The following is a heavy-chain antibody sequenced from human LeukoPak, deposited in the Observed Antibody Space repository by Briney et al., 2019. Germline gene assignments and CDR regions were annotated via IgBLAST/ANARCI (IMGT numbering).Heavy chain of an antibody. D-gene: IGHD3-22*01. Sequence: ASVKVSCKASGYTFTSYDINWVRQATGQGLEWMGWMNPNSGNTGYAQKFQGRVTMTRNTSISTAYMELSSLRSEDTAVYYCARDPPRTTYYYDSSGYYDYYYGMDVWGQGTTVTVSS. CDR3: ARDPPRTTYYYDSSGYYDYYYGMDV. CDR2: MNPNSGNT. CDR1: GYTFTSYD. J-gene: IGHJ6*02. V-gene: IGHV1-8*01.